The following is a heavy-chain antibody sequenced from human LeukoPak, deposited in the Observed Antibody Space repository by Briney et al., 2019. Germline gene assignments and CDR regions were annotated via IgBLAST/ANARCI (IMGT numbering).Heavy chain of an antibody. CDR2: MNPNSGNT. CDR3: ARGIGSNYYYGMDV. CDR1: GYTFTSYD. J-gene: IGHJ6*02. D-gene: IGHD1-26*01. Sequence: ASVKVSCKASGYTFTSYDINWVRQATGQGLEWMGWMNPNSGNTGYAQKFQGRVTMTRNTSISTAYMELSSLRSEDTAVYYCARGIGSNYYYGMDVRGQGTTVTVSS. V-gene: IGHV1-8*01.